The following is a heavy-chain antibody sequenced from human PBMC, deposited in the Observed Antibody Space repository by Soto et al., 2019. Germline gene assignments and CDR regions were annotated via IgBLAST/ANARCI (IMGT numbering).Heavy chain of an antibody. V-gene: IGHV3-11*01. CDR3: VRDDDYGGTNNWFDP. D-gene: IGHD4-17*01. CDR2: ISSSGNSI. CDR1: GFSFSDYY. J-gene: IGHJ5*02. Sequence: QEQLVESGGGVVKPGGSLSLSCTASGFSFSDYYMSWIRQAPGKGLECIAYISSSGNSIYYADSVKGRFTVSRDNAKNSLYLHMNSLTAEDTAMYYCVRDDDYGGTNNWFDPWGQGTLVTVSS.